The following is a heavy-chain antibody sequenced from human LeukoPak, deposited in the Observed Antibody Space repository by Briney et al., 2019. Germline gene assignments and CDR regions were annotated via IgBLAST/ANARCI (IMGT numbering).Heavy chain of an antibody. J-gene: IGHJ3*02. Sequence: ASVKVSCKASGGTFSSYAISWVRQAPGQGLEWMGGIIPIFGTANYAQKLQGRVTMTTDTSTSTAYMELRSLRSDDTAVYYCAYSSSSGRWVDAFDIWGQGTMVTVSS. CDR3: AYSSSSGRWVDAFDI. D-gene: IGHD6-6*01. V-gene: IGHV1-69*05. CDR1: GGTFSSYA. CDR2: IIPIFGTA.